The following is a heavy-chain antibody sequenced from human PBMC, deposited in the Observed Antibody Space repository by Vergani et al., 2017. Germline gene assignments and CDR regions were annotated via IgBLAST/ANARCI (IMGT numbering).Heavy chain of an antibody. Sequence: QVQLQESGPGLVKPSQTLSLTCTVSGGSISSGDYYWSWIRQPPGKGLEWIGYIYYSGSTYYNPSLKSRVTISVDTSKNKFSLKLSSVTAADTAVYYCARTTDTAMVTSPYYFDYWGQGTLVTVSS. D-gene: IGHD5-18*01. CDR3: ARTTDTAMVTSPYYFDY. V-gene: IGHV4-30-4*08. J-gene: IGHJ4*02. CDR2: IYYSGST. CDR1: GGSISSGDYY.